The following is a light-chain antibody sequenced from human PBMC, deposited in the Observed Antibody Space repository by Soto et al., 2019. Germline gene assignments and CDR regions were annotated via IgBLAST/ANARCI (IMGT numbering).Light chain of an antibody. V-gene: IGKV3-20*01. CDR2: GAS. CDR1: QSVTSSY. Sequence: EIVLTQSPGTLSLSPGERATLSCRASQSVTSSYLAWYQQKPGQAPRLLIYGASSRATGIPDRFSGSGSETDVTLTISRLEPEDFAVYYFQQYGSSPPGTFGQGTQVEIK. J-gene: IGKJ1*01. CDR3: QQYGSSPPGT.